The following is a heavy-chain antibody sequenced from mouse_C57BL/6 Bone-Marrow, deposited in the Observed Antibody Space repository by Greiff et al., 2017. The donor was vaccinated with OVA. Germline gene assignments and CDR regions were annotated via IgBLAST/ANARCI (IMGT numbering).Heavy chain of an antibody. V-gene: IGHV1-64*01. J-gene: IGHJ2*01. D-gene: IGHD3-2*02. CDR1: GYTFTSYW. CDR2: IHPNSGST. CDR3: ARVRTAQVDY. Sequence: QVQLQQSGAELVKPGASVKLSCTASGYTFTSYWMHWVKQRPGQGLEWIGMIHPNSGSTNYNEKFKSKATLTVDKSSSTAYMQLSSLTSEDSAVYNCARVRTAQVDYWGQGTTLTVSS.